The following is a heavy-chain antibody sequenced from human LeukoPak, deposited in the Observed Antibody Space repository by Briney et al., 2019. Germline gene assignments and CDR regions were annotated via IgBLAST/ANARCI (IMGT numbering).Heavy chain of an antibody. Sequence: ASVKVSCKASGYTFTGYYMHWVRQAPGQGLDWMGWINPNGGGTNYAQKFQGRVTMTRDTSISTADMELSRLRSDDTAMYYCARGPYDFWSGEPKFNFDFWGQGTLVTVSS. CDR3: ARGPYDFWSGEPKFNFDF. J-gene: IGHJ4*02. CDR1: GYTFTGYY. V-gene: IGHV1-2*02. CDR2: INPNGGGT. D-gene: IGHD3-3*01.